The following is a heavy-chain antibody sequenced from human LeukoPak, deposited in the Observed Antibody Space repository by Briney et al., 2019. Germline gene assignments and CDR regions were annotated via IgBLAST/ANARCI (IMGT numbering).Heavy chain of an antibody. D-gene: IGHD3-16*01. J-gene: IGHJ4*02. V-gene: IGHV1-2*06. Sequence: ASVKVSXKASGYTFTGYYMHWVRQAPGQGLEWMGRINPNSGGTNYAQKFQGRVTMTRDTSISTAYMELSRLRSDDTAVYYCARDYTFQDSPGDWGQGTLVTVSS. CDR2: INPNSGGT. CDR1: GYTFTGYY. CDR3: ARDYTFQDSPGD.